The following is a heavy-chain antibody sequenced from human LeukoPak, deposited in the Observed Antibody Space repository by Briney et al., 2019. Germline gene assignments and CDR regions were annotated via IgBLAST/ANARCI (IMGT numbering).Heavy chain of an antibody. CDR2: INHSGGT. V-gene: IGHV4-34*01. Sequence: PSETLSLTCAVYGGSFSGYYWSWIRQPPGKGLEWIGEINHSGGTNYNPSLKSRVTISVDTSKNQFSLKLSSVTAADTAVYYCARGPQGTWIQLWKFDYWGQGTLVTVSS. D-gene: IGHD5-18*01. CDR3: ARGPQGTWIQLWKFDY. J-gene: IGHJ4*02. CDR1: GGSFSGYY.